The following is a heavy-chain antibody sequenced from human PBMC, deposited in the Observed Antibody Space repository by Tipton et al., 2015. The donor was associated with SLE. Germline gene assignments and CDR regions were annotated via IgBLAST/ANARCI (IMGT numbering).Heavy chain of an antibody. J-gene: IGHJ5*01. CDR2: IWYDGTNK. V-gene: IGHV3-33*01. Sequence: SLRLSCAASGFTFSNYGFHWVRQAPGKGLEWVAVIWYDGTNKYYADSVKGRFTISRDNSKNTVSLQMNRLRADDTAVYYWARDLSGASGLNSWGQGTLVPVSS. CDR1: GFTFSNYG. CDR3: ARDLSGASGLNS. D-gene: IGHD2-15*01.